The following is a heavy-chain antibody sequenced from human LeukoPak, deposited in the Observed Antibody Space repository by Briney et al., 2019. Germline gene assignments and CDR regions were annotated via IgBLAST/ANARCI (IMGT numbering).Heavy chain of an antibody. CDR2: ISGSGGST. D-gene: IGHD2-15*01. V-gene: IGHV3-23*01. CDR3: AKGRGDLGY. J-gene: IGHJ4*02. CDR1: GFTFSSYA. Sequence: GRSLRLSGAASGFTFSSYAMSWVRQAPGKGLEWVSAISGSGGSTYYADSVKGRFTISRDNSKNTLYLQMNSLRAEDTAGYYCAKGRGDLGYWGQGTLVTVSS.